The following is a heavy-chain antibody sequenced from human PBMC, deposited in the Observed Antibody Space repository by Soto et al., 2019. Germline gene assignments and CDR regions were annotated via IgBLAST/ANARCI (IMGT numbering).Heavy chain of an antibody. CDR3: ARIPRYSFPTSDDLDS. Sequence: GASVKVSCMASGGTFYTYTFSWVRQAPGQGLEWMGSITPIYPTTNYAEKFQGRLTVTADGSTNTAYMELNSLTSEDTAVYYCARIPRYSFPTSDDLDSWGQGTLVTVSS. V-gene: IGHV1-69*13. CDR1: GGTFYTYT. D-gene: IGHD5-18*01. J-gene: IGHJ4*02. CDR2: ITPIYPTT.